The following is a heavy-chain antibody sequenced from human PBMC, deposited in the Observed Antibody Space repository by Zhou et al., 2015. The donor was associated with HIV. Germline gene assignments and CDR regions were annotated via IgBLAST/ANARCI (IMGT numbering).Heavy chain of an antibody. V-gene: IGHV1-69*02. D-gene: IGHD2-2*01. CDR3: ASGDIVVVPAKRKTRFDP. CDR1: GGTFSSYT. CDR2: IIPILGIA. Sequence: QVQLVQSGAEVKKPGSSVKVSCKASGGTFSSYTISWVRQAPGQGLEWMGRIIPILGIANYAQKFQGRVTITADKSTSTAYMELSSLRSEDTAVYYCASGDIVVVPAKRKTRFDPWGQGTLVTVSS. J-gene: IGHJ5*02.